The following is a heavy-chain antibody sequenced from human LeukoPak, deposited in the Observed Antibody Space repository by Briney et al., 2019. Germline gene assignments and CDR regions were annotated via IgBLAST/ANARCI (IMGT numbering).Heavy chain of an antibody. CDR1: GFTFSSYG. J-gene: IGHJ5*02. V-gene: IGHV3-30*18. CDR3: AKGGSLNWFDP. Sequence: GRSLRLSCAASGFTFSSYGMQWVRQAPGKGLEWVAVISYDGSNKYYADSVKGRFTISRDNSKNTLYLQMNSLRAEDTAVYYCAKGGSLNWFDPWGQGTLVTVSS. CDR2: ISYDGSNK.